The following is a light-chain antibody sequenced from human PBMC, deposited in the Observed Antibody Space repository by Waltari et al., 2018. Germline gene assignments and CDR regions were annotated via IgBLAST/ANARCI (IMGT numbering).Light chain of an antibody. Sequence: EIVMTQSPATLSVSPGERATLSCRASQNIGSNLAWYQQKPGQAPRLLIYGASTRATGIPASFSGSGSGTEFTLTITNLQSEDSAVYYCQQYNSWPPYTFGQGTKLEIK. CDR2: GAS. J-gene: IGKJ2*01. CDR3: QQYNSWPPYT. CDR1: QNIGSN. V-gene: IGKV3-15*01.